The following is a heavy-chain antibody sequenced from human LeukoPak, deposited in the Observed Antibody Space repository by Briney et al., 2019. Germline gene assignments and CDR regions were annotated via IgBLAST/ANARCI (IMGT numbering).Heavy chain of an antibody. J-gene: IGHJ4*02. Sequence: GGSLRLSCAVSGFTFSRSWMSWVRQTPGKGLEWVAFVQNDGSDKFFADSVKGRFTVSRDNSKNTLYLQMNSLRADDTAVYYCAKERQLEPFDCWGQGTLVTVSS. CDR2: VQNDGSDK. D-gene: IGHD1-1*01. V-gene: IGHV3-30*02. CDR1: GFTFSRSW. CDR3: AKERQLEPFDC.